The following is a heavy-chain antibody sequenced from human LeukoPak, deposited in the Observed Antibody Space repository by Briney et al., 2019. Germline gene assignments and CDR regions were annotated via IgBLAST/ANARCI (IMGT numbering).Heavy chain of an antibody. Sequence: VGSLRLSCAVSGFTFSSYSMNGVREAPGEGLEWVSSISGSSSYIYYADSVKGRFTISRDNARNSLYLQMNSLRAEDTAVYYCARDGMATIPDYWGQGTLVTVSS. V-gene: IGHV3-21*01. D-gene: IGHD5-24*01. CDR1: GFTFSSYS. J-gene: IGHJ4*02. CDR2: ISGSSSYI. CDR3: ARDGMATIPDY.